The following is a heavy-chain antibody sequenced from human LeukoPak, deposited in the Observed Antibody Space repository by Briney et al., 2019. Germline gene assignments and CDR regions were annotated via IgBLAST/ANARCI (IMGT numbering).Heavy chain of an antibody. CDR2: ISGSGGGT. D-gene: IGHD3-9*01. J-gene: IGHJ4*02. CDR1: GFTFSSYA. Sequence: GGSLRLSCAASGFTFSSYAMSWVRQAPGKGLEWVSAISGSGGGTYYADSVKGRFTISRDNSKNTLYLQMNSLRAEDTAVYYCAKDPAGLYYDILTGYYLDYWGQGTLVTVSS. V-gene: IGHV3-23*01. CDR3: AKDPAGLYYDILTGYYLDY.